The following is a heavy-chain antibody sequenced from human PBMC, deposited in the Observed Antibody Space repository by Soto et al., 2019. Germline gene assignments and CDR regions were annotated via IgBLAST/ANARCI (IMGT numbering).Heavy chain of an antibody. CDR3: ARVKFLGDFDY. D-gene: IGHD7-27*01. J-gene: IGHJ4*02. CDR1: GGSISSYY. Sequence: SETLSLTCTVSGGSISSYYWSWIRQPPGKGLEWIGYIYYSGSTNYNPSLKSRVTISVDTSKNQFSLKLSSVTAADTAVYYCARVKFLGDFDYWGQGTLVTVSS. V-gene: IGHV4-59*08. CDR2: IYYSGST.